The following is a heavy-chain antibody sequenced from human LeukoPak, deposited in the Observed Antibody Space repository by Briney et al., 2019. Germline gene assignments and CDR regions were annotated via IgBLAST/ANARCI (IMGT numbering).Heavy chain of an antibody. V-gene: IGHV3-30*04. CDR2: ILSDGSLE. Sequence: GGSLSLSCAASGFNFGTYAMHWVRQAPGKGLEWVAVILSDGSLENSANSVRGRFIISRDNSKKTLFLQMNRLRIEDTAVYYCARGAILGGYNLIDDWGQGTLVTVSS. CDR1: GFNFGTYA. D-gene: IGHD1-26*01. J-gene: IGHJ4*02. CDR3: ARGAILGGYNLIDD.